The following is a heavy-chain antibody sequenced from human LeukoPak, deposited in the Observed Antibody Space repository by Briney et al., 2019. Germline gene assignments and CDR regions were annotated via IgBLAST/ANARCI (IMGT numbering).Heavy chain of an antibody. Sequence: GGPLTLSCAASGFTLSTYAMQWLRQAPEKGVEWGAYTSGTGFTTYYADSVKGRLTISSDSSKNTLFLQMTSLRAEDRAIYYFAKDGYNWIAFDDWGQGTLVTVSS. CDR3: AKDGYNWIAFDD. J-gene: IGHJ4*02. V-gene: IGHV3-23*01. D-gene: IGHD1-20*01. CDR2: TSGTGFTT. CDR1: GFTLSTYA.